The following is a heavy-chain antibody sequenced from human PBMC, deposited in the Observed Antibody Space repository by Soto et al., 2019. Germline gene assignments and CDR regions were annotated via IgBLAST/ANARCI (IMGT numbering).Heavy chain of an antibody. J-gene: IGHJ4*02. Sequence: GGSLRLSCAASGFTFSSYAMSWVRQAPGRGLEWVSAISGSGGSTYNADSVKGRFTISRDSSKNTLYLQMNSLRAEDTAVYYCAKSAGKQLVPDYWGQGTLVTVSS. CDR2: ISGSGGST. D-gene: IGHD6-13*01. V-gene: IGHV3-23*01. CDR1: GFTFSSYA. CDR3: AKSAGKQLVPDY.